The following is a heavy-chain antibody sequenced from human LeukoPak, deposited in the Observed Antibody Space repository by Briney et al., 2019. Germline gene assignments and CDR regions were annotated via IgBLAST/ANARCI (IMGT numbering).Heavy chain of an antibody. J-gene: IGHJ4*02. CDR3: ARARYSSGWYPGEFDY. D-gene: IGHD6-19*01. Sequence: AETLSLTCTVSVGSISSSSYYWGWIRQPPGKGLERFGSIYYSGSTYYNPSLKSRVTISVDTSKNQFSLKLSSVTAADTAVYYCARARYSSGWYPGEFDYWGQGTLVTVSS. CDR2: IYYSGST. CDR1: VGSISSSSYY. V-gene: IGHV4-39*01.